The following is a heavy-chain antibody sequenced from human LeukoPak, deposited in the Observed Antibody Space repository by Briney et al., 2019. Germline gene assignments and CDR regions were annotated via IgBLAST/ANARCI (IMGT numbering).Heavy chain of an antibody. V-gene: IGHV3-53*01. J-gene: IGHJ4*02. CDR1: GFTVSNNY. CDR3: ARAVTVVTASHD. D-gene: IGHD2-21*02. Sequence: PGGSLRLSCAASGFTVSNNYMTWVRQAPGNGLEWVSVIYSGGGTYYADSVKGRFTISRDNSKNTLYLQMNSLGAEDTAVYYCARAVTVVTASHDWGQGTLVTVSS. CDR2: IYSGGGT.